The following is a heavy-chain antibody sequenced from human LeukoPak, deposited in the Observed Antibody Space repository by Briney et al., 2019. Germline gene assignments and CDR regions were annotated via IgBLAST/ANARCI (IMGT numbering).Heavy chain of an antibody. V-gene: IGHV3-23*01. CDR1: GFTFSSYA. Sequence: GGSLRLSCAASGFTFSSYAMSWVRQAPGKGLEWVSAVSSSGGSTNYADYVKGQFTISRDNSKNTVYLHMNNLRAEDTAVYYCAKEGRKTGSTYGYEFDSWGRGTLVTVSS. CDR2: VSSSGGST. D-gene: IGHD1-1*01. CDR3: AKEGRKTGSTYGYEFDS. J-gene: IGHJ4*02.